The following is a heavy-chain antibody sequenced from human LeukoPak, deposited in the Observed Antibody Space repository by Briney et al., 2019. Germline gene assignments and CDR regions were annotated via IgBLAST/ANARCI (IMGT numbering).Heavy chain of an antibody. CDR1: GGSMSTYY. D-gene: IGHD6-13*01. CDR2: IYYSGST. Sequence: PSETLSLTCTVSGGSMSTYYWSWIRQPPGKGLEWIGYIYYSGSTNYNPSLKSRVIISVDTSKNQFSLKLSSVTAADTAVYYCARDGSIAAAGYFDYWGQGTLVTVSS. CDR3: ARDGSIAAAGYFDY. V-gene: IGHV4-59*12. J-gene: IGHJ4*02.